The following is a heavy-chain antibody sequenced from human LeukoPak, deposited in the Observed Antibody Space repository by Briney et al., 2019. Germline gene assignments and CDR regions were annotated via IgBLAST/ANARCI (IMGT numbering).Heavy chain of an antibody. J-gene: IGHJ3*02. V-gene: IGHV3-11*04. CDR1: EFTFSDYY. Sequence: GGSLRLSCAASEFTFSDYYMSWIRQAPGKGLECVSYISSSSSTIYYADSVKGRFTISRDNAKNSLYLQMNSLRAEDTAVYYCARVLGYYDSSGYYYASAFDIWGQGTMVTVSS. CDR2: ISSSSSTI. D-gene: IGHD3-22*01. CDR3: ARVLGYYDSSGYYYASAFDI.